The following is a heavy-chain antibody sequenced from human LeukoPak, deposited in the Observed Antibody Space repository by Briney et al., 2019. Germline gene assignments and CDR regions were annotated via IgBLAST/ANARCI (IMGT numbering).Heavy chain of an antibody. V-gene: IGHV4-30-2*01. CDR1: GGSISSRGYY. CDR2: IYHNGNT. J-gene: IGHJ4*02. D-gene: IGHD1-26*01. Sequence: PSQTLSLTCTVSGGSISSRGYYWSWIRQPPGKGLEWIGYIYHNGNTYYNPSLKSRVTISVDRSKNQFSLKLTSVTAADTAVYYCARHGRVGGAFHHFDYWGQGTLVTVSS. CDR3: ARHGRVGGAFHHFDY.